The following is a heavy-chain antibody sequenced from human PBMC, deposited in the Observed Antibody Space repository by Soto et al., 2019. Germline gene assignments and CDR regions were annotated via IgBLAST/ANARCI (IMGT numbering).Heavy chain of an antibody. J-gene: IGHJ5*02. CDR1: GFTFRNYW. CDR3: SRYYPCLSIYR. V-gene: IGHV3-74*03. CDR2: IPSAGTDV. D-gene: IGHD2-15*01. Sequence: EVQLVESGGGLVQPGGSLRLSCEASGFTFRNYWMHWLRQPPGKGPEWVSNIPSAGTDVTYAAVVRGRCTISRDGAKNTLYLDRESLIVEDTPMYYSSRYYPCLSIYRCGQAALVTFPS.